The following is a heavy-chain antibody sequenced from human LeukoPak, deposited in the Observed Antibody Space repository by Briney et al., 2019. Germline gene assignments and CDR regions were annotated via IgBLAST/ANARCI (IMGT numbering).Heavy chain of an antibody. CDR3: ARGTRIYDSSGYYNPPYDY. D-gene: IGHD3-22*01. Sequence: GASVKVSCKASGGTFSSYAISWVRQAPGQGLEWMGWMNPNSGNTGYAQKFQGGVTMTRNTSISTAYMELSSLRSEDTAVYYCARGTRIYDSSGYYNPPYDYWGQGTLVTVSS. J-gene: IGHJ4*02. V-gene: IGHV1-8*02. CDR2: MNPNSGNT. CDR1: GGTFSSYA.